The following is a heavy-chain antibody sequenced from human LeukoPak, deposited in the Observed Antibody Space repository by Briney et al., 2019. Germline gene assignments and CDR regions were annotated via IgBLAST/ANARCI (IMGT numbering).Heavy chain of an antibody. Sequence: PGGSLRLSCAASGFTFSSYEMSSVRQAPGKGLAWVSYISPRGDTVYYADSVKGRFTISRDNDKNSLNPQMNSLRAEDTAVYYCARSMGGINYWGQGTLVTVSS. D-gene: IGHD3-16*02. CDR1: GFTFSSYE. CDR3: ARSMGGINY. CDR2: ISPRGDTV. V-gene: IGHV3-48*03. J-gene: IGHJ4*02.